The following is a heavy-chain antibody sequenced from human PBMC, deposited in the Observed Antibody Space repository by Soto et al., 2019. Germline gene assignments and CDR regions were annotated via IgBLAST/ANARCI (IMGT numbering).Heavy chain of an antibody. V-gene: IGHV1-69*06. CDR1: GGTFSGYA. Sequence: SVKVSCKASGGTFSGYAISWVRQAPGQGLEWMGGIIPIFGTANYAQKFQGRVTITADKSTSTAYMELSSLRSEDTAVYYCADRTRDGYNDYWGQGTLVTVSS. CDR2: IIPIFGTA. J-gene: IGHJ4*02. D-gene: IGHD5-12*01. CDR3: ADRTRDGYNDY.